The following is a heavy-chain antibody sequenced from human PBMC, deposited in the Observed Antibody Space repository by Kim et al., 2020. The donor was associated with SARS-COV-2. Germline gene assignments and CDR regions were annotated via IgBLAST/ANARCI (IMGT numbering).Heavy chain of an antibody. V-gene: IGHV3-30*07. J-gene: IGHJ5*02. Sequence: DSVKGRFTSSRDNSKNTLYLQVNSERAEDTAVYYCASDLGEFINWFDPWGQGTLVTGSS. D-gene: IGHD3-16*01. CDR3: ASDLGEFINWFDP.